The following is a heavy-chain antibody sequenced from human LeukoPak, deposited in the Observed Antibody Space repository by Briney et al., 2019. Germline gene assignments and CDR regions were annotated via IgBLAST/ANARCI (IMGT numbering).Heavy chain of an antibody. CDR1: GFTFSDYY. CDR2: ISSSASPI. V-gene: IGHV3-11*01. D-gene: IGHD6-13*01. Sequence: GGSLRLSCAASGFTFSDYYMTWIRQAPGKGLEWVSYISSSASPIYYADSVKGRFTISRDNARNSLYLQMNTLRADDTAVYYCARGAAAGSWSDFAAFDIWGQGTMVTVSS. J-gene: IGHJ3*02. CDR3: ARGAAAGSWSDFAAFDI.